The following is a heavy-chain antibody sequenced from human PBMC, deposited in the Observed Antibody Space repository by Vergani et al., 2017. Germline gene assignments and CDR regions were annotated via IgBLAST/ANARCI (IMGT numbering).Heavy chain of an antibody. J-gene: IGHJ6*02. CDR2: IHTGGST. CDR3: ARVGSTTTVVTPGGNYYYYGMDV. D-gene: IGHD4-23*01. Sequence: QVKLQESGPGLLKPSQTLSLTCTVSGESIRSGSHYWSWIRQPAGKGPEWIGHIHTGGSTDLNPSFKSRVSISVDTSKNQFSLKLSSVTAADTAVYYCARVGSTTTVVTPGGNYYYYGMDVWGQXP. V-gene: IGHV4-61*02. CDR1: GESIRSGSHY.